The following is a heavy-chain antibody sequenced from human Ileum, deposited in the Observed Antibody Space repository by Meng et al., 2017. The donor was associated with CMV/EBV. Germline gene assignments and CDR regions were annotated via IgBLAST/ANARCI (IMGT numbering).Heavy chain of an antibody. CDR1: G. CDR2: NSDDNGNT. J-gene: IGHJ6*02. V-gene: IGHV1-18*01. D-gene: IGHD3-3*01. Sequence: GSSWGGEAPGQGLEWMGWNSDDNGNTNYAQKLQSRGTRTTDTSTSTAYMELRRLRSDETAVYDCVRDVVTIFGVVIRLGGSSGMDVWGQGTTVTVSS. CDR3: VRDVVTIFGVVIRLGGSSGMDV.